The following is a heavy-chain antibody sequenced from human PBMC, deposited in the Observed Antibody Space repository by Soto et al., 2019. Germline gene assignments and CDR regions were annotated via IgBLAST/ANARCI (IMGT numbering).Heavy chain of an antibody. CDR1: GGSISTYY. D-gene: IGHD2-2*01. CDR3: VRGRAQLRRGAFDM. CDR2: IYYSGST. Sequence: QVQLQESGPGLVKPSETLSLNCTVSGGSISTYYWSWIRQPPGKGLEWIGYIYYSGSTNYNPSLQSRVTISVDTSKNQFSLRLNSVTDADTAAYYCVRGRAQLRRGAFDMWGQGTMVTVSS. J-gene: IGHJ3*02. V-gene: IGHV4-59*01.